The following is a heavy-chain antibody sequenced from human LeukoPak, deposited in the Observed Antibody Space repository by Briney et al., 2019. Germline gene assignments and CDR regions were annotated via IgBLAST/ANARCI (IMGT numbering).Heavy chain of an antibody. D-gene: IGHD6-13*01. J-gene: IGHJ5*02. CDR3: ARIRRYSSSWYNWFDP. CDR2: ISAYNGNT. CDR1: GYTFTSYY. V-gene: IGHV1-18*04. Sequence: ASVKVSCKSSGYTFTSYYMYWVRQAPGQGLEWMGWISAYNGNTNYAQKLQGRVTMTTDTSTSTAYMELRSLRSDDTAVYYCARIRRYSSSWYNWFDPWGQGTLVTVSS.